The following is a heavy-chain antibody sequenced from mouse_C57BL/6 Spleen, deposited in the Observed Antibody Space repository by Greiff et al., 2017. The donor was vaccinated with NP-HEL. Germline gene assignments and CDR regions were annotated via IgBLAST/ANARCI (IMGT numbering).Heavy chain of an antibody. V-gene: IGHV5-17*01. CDR2: ISSGSSTI. D-gene: IGHD4-1*01. CDR1: GFTFSDYG. J-gene: IGHJ2*01. Sequence: EVKLMESGGGLVKPGGSLKLSCAASGFTFSDYGMHWVRQAPEKGLEWVAYISSGSSTIYYADTVKGRFTISRDNAKNTLFLQMTSLRSEDTAMYYSARGETGTGKDFDYWGQGTTLTVSS. CDR3: ARGETGTGKDFDY.